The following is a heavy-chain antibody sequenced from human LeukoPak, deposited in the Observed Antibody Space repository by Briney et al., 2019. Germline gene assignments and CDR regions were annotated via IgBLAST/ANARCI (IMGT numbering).Heavy chain of an antibody. CDR1: GDSVSSNSAA. CDR2: TYYRYKWYN. V-gene: IGHV6-1*01. CDR3: ARARYCSGGSCYDEFDY. J-gene: IGHJ4*02. Sequence: SQTLSLTCAISGDSVSSNSAAWNWIRQSPSRGLEWLGRTYYRYKWYNDYAVSVKSRITINPDTSKNQFSLKLNSVTPEDTAVYYCARARYCSGGSCYDEFDYWGQGTLVTVSS. D-gene: IGHD2-15*01.